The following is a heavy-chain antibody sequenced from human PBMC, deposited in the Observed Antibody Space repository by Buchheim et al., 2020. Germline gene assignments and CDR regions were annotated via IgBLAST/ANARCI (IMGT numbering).Heavy chain of an antibody. CDR1: GFTFSSYA. V-gene: IGHV3-23*01. D-gene: IGHD3-3*01. CDR3: AKDFYDFWSGYSTPSGDY. J-gene: IGHJ4*02. Sequence: EVQLLESGGGLVQPGGSLRLSCAASGFTFSSYAMSWVRQAPGKGLEWFSAISGSGGSTYYADSVKGRFTISRDNSKNPLYLQMNSLRAEDTAVYYCAKDFYDFWSGYSTPSGDYWGQGTL. CDR2: ISGSGGST.